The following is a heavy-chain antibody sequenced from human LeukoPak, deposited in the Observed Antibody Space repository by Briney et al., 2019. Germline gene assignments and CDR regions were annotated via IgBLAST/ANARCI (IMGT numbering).Heavy chain of an antibody. CDR2: IWYDGNNK. Sequence: QPGRSLRLSCAASGFTLSSYGMHWVRQAPGKGLEWVAVIWYDGNNKYYADSVKGRFTISRDNSKNTLYLQMNSRRAEDTAVYFCAKRGVVIRVILVGFHKEAYYFDSWGQGTLVTVSS. CDR3: AKRGVVIRVILVGFHKEAYYFDS. CDR1: GFTLSSYG. J-gene: IGHJ4*02. V-gene: IGHV3-33*06. D-gene: IGHD3-22*01.